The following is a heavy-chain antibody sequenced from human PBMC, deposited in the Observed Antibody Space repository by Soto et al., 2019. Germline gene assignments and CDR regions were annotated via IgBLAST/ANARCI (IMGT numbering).Heavy chain of an antibody. Sequence: GASVKVSCKASGGTFSSYAISWVRQAPGQGLEWMGGIIPIFGTANYAQKFQGRVTITADESTSTAYMELSSLRSEDTAVYYCARNYYYVSSGYYYYYYGMAVWGQGTTVPVSS. CDR3: ARNYYYVSSGYYYYYYGMAV. D-gene: IGHD3-22*01. V-gene: IGHV1-69*13. CDR1: GGTFSSYA. J-gene: IGHJ6*02. CDR2: IIPIFGTA.